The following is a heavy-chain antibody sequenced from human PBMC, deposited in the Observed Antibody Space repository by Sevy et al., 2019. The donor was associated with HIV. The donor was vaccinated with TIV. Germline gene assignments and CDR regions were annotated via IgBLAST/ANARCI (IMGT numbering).Heavy chain of an antibody. V-gene: IGHV3-23*01. Sequence: GGSLRLSCAASGFTFSKYSMSWVRQSPGKGLEWVSTLSFGCGEINYADSVKGRFTISRDNSKSSVYLQMNNLRPEDTAVYYCAREGCTKPHDYWGQGPLVTVSS. J-gene: IGHJ4*02. D-gene: IGHD2-8*01. CDR3: AREGCTKPHDY. CDR2: LSFGCGEI. CDR1: GFTFSKYS.